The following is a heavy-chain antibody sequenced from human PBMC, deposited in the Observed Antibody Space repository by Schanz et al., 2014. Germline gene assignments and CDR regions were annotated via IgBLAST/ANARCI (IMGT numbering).Heavy chain of an antibody. CDR2: IIPSLGLA. Sequence: VQLEQSGAEVKKPGSSVKVSYKASGGTFSSFGINWVRQAPGQGLEWMGRIIPSLGLAKYEQKFQDKVTITADTSTTTAYMDLRSLRSDDTAVYYCARDQSPYTNSSDVRYFDYWGQGSLVTVSS. CDR3: ARDQSPYTNSSDVRYFDY. J-gene: IGHJ4*02. CDR1: GGTFSSFG. V-gene: IGHV1-69*04. D-gene: IGHD6-6*01.